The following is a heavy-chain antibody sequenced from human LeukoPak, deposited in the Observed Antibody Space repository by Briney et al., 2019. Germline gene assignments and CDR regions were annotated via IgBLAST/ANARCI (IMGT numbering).Heavy chain of an antibody. D-gene: IGHD3-22*01. J-gene: IGHJ6*02. CDR1: GGSISSSSYY. CDR3: ARSPAGYYDSSGYYHTYYYGMDV. V-gene: IGHV4-39*01. Sequence: PSETLSLTCTVPGGSISSSSYYWGWIRQPPGKGLEWIGSIYYSGSTYYNPSLKSRVTISVDTSKNQFSLKLSYVTAADTAVYYCARSPAGYYDSSGYYHTYYYGMDVWGQGTTVTVSS. CDR2: IYYSGST.